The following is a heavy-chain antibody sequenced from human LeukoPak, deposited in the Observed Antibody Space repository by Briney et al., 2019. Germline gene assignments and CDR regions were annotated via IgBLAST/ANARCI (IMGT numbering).Heavy chain of an antibody. CDR2: IIPIFGTA. CDR3: AKGLAYYYYYMDV. D-gene: IGHD2-21*01. J-gene: IGHJ6*03. Sequence: GASVEVSCKASGGTFSSCAISWVRQAPGQGLEWMGGIIPIFGTANYAQKFQGRVTITADESTSTAYMELSSLRSEDTAVYYCAKGLAYYYYYMDVWGKGTTVTVPS. CDR1: GGTFSSCA. V-gene: IGHV1-69*13.